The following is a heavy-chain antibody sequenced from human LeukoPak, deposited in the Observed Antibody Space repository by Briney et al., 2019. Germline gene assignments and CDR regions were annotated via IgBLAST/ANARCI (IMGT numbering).Heavy chain of an antibody. Sequence: GGSLRLSCAASGFTFSDYYMSWIRQAPGKGLEWVSYISSSGSTIYYADSVKGRFAISRDNAKNSLYLQMNSLRAEDTAVYYCARDRSGSYPLIDYWGQGTLVTVSS. CDR2: ISSSGSTI. V-gene: IGHV3-11*01. J-gene: IGHJ4*02. CDR3: ARDRSGSYPLIDY. CDR1: GFTFSDYY. D-gene: IGHD1-26*01.